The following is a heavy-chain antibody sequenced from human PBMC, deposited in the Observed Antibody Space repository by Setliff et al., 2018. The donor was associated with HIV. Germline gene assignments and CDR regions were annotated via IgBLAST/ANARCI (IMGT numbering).Heavy chain of an antibody. J-gene: IGHJ5*02. CDR3: ARVRSYDTSGYYPNWFDP. CDR1: GYTFLDYW. Sequence: PGESLTISCKGSGYTFLDYWIAWVRQMPGKGLDWMGIVHPGNSATRYSPSFHGQVTFSVDKSMNTAYLQWRSLKASDTAIYYCARVRSYDTSGYYPNWFDPWGQGTLGTVSS. V-gene: IGHV5-51*01. D-gene: IGHD3-22*01. CDR2: VHPGNSAT.